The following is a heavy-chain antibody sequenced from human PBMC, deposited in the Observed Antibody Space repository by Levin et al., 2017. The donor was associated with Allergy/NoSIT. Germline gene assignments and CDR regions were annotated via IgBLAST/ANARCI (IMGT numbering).Heavy chain of an antibody. CDR3: ADLTTMYGMDV. J-gene: IGHJ6*02. CDR2: IRKKTDGYTT. D-gene: IGHD1-14*01. V-gene: IGHV3-72*01. CDR1: GFAFSNHY. Sequence: QSGESLKISCAASGFAFSNHYMDWVRQAPGKGLEWVGRIRKKTDGYTTEYAASVKGRFTISRDDSKNSLYLQMNSLKSDDTAVYSCADLTTMYGMDVWGQGTTVTVSS.